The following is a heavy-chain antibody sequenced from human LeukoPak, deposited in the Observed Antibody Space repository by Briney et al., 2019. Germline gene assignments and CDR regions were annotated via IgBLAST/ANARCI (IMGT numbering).Heavy chain of an antibody. Sequence: GGSLRLSCAASGFTFDDYAMHWIRQAPGKGLEWVSYISSSGSTIYYADSVKGRFTISRDNAKNSLYLQMSSLRAEDTAVYYCASHYYDSSGYYGGNNYWGQGTLVTVSS. CDR1: GFTFDDYA. J-gene: IGHJ4*02. CDR2: ISSSGSTI. CDR3: ASHYYDSSGYYGGNNY. D-gene: IGHD3-22*01. V-gene: IGHV3-11*04.